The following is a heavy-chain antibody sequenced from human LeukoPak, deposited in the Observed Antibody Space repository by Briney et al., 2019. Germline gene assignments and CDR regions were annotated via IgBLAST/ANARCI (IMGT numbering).Heavy chain of an antibody. CDR1: GFTFSTYS. Sequence: GGSLRLSCAASGFTFSTYSMNWVRQAPGKGLEWVSYISSSSSTIYYTDSVRGRFTISRDNAKNSLFLQMNSLRAEDTAVYYCARSPIAAVGTAFDSWGQGTLVTVSS. D-gene: IGHD6-13*01. V-gene: IGHV3-48*01. J-gene: IGHJ4*02. CDR2: ISSSSSTI. CDR3: ARSPIAAVGTAFDS.